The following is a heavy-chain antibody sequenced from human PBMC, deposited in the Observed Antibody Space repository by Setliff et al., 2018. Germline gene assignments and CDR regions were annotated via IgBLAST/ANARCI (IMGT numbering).Heavy chain of an antibody. J-gene: IGHJ4*02. D-gene: IGHD5-12*01. Sequence: ETLSLTCTVSGGSISTYYWSWIRQPPGKGLEYIGFVYYNGMANYSPSLKSRVTVSIDTSKSQFSLNLRSVTAADTAVYYCARGGTFRYFDYWGQGTPVTVSS. CDR3: ARGGTFRYFDY. CDR1: GGSISTYY. V-gene: IGHV4-59*01. CDR2: VYYNGMA.